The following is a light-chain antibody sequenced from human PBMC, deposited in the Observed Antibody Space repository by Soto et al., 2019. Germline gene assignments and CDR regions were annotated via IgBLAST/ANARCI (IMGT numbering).Light chain of an antibody. CDR2: TAS. Sequence: DIQMTQSPSSLSASVGDRVTITCRASQDITNYLAWFQQKPGKAPKSLIYTASSLQIVVPSKFSGSGSGTDFTLTISSLQPEDCATYYCQQYHSYPITFGQGTRLEIK. J-gene: IGKJ5*01. V-gene: IGKV1-16*02. CDR3: QQYHSYPIT. CDR1: QDITNY.